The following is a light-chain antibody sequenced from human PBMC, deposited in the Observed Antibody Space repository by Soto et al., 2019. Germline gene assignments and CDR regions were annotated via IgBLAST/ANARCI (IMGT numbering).Light chain of an antibody. J-gene: IGKJ4*01. CDR2: DAS. Sequence: EIVLTQSPATLSLSPGERATLSCRASQSVSSYLAWYQQKPGQAPRLLIYDASNRATGIPARFSGSGSGTELPLTLSSLGPEDFAVYYCQQRSNWPPLTFGGGTKVEIK. V-gene: IGKV3-11*01. CDR3: QQRSNWPPLT. CDR1: QSVSSY.